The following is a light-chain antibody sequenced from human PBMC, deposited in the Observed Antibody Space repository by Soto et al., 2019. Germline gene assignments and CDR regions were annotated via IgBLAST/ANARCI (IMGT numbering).Light chain of an antibody. J-gene: IGLJ1*01. CDR3: NSYATGNTRV. Sequence: QSALTQPSSVSGSPGQSITISCTGSISDIGDYDYVSWYQQHPGKAPKVLISEVSNRPSGVSNRFSGSKSGNTASLTISGLQAEDEADYYCNSYATGNTRVYGTGTKVNVL. CDR1: ISDIGDYDY. CDR2: EVS. V-gene: IGLV2-14*01.